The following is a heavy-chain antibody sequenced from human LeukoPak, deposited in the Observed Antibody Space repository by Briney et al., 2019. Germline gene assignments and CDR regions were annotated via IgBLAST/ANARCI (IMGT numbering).Heavy chain of an antibody. CDR1: GDTFSSYA. CDR3: ARGVPDAFDI. CDR2: IIPIFGTA. V-gene: IGHV1-69*05. Sequence: SVKVSCKASGDTFSSYAISWVRQAPGQGLEWMGGIIPIFGTANYAQKFQGRVTITTDESTSTAYMELSSLRSEDTAVYYCARGVPDAFDIWGQGTMVTVSS. J-gene: IGHJ3*02.